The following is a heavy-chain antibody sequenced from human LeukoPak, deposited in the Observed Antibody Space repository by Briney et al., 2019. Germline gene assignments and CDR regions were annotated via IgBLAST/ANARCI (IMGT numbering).Heavy chain of an antibody. CDR1: GYPFYTYG. D-gene: IGHD3-10*01. J-gene: IGHJ4*02. CDR3: ARDRSGPFDS. V-gene: IGHV1-18*01. CDR2: ISVYNGNT. Sequence: ASVKVSCKASGYPFYTYGISWVRQAPGQGLEWMGWISVYNGNTNYAQKLQGRPTLTTDTSTSSAYMELRSLRSDDTAMYYCARDRSGPFDSWGQGTLVTVSS.